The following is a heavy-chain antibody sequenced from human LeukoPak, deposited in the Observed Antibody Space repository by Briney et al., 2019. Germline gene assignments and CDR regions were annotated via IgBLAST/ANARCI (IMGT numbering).Heavy chain of an antibody. D-gene: IGHD3-9*01. CDR1: GYTFTGYY. CDR2: INPNSGGT. V-gene: IGHV1-2*02. Sequence: ASVKVSCKASGYTFTGYYMHWVRQAPGQGLEWMGWINPNSGGTNYAQKFQGRVTMTRDTSISTAYMELSRLRSDDTAVYYCARGPITISPFLYYFDYWGQGTLVTVSS. CDR3: ARGPITISPFLYYFDY. J-gene: IGHJ4*02.